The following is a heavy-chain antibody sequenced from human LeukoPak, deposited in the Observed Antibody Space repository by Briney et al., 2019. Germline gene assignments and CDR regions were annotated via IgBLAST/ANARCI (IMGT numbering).Heavy chain of an antibody. Sequence: GGSLRLSCAASGFTLTSYEMNWVRQAAGKGLEWVSYISSTGTTIYYADSVKGRFTISRDSAKNSVYLQMNSLRAEDTAVYYCARGAVGADYWGQGTLVTVSS. CDR2: ISSTGTTI. V-gene: IGHV3-48*03. D-gene: IGHD3-16*01. J-gene: IGHJ4*02. CDR3: ARGAVGADY. CDR1: GFTLTSYE.